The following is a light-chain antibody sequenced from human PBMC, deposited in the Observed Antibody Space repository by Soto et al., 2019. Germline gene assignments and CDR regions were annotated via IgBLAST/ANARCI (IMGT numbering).Light chain of an antibody. V-gene: IGKV1-12*01. Sequence: DIQMTQSPSSVSASVGDRVTITCRASQGIGNWLAWFQQKPGKAPKLLIYTASTLQSGVPSRFSGSGSGTDFTPTISSLQPEDFASYCYQQANSFPRTFGPGTKVDIK. CDR1: QGIGNW. CDR2: TAS. J-gene: IGKJ3*01. CDR3: QQANSFPRT.